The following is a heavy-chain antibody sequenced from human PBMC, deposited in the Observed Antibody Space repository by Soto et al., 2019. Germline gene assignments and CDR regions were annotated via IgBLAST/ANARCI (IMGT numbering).Heavy chain of an antibody. CDR1: GYTLPTYN. D-gene: IGHD6-13*01. Sequence: QVQLVQSGAEVKKPGASVKVSCKASGYTLPTYNMTWLRQAPGQGLGGRGKINLSGGSTSYAQKFQGRVTMTRDTSTSTVYMELSSLRSEDTAVYYCAREKDFIAAAGIGSYYYGMDVWGQGTTVTVSS. J-gene: IGHJ6*02. CDR2: INLSGGST. CDR3: AREKDFIAAAGIGSYYYGMDV. V-gene: IGHV1-46*01.